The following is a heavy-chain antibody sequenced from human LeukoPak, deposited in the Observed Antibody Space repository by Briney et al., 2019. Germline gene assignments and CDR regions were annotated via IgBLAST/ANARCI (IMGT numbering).Heavy chain of an antibody. CDR3: ARAGGGTRPLGS. J-gene: IGHJ5*02. V-gene: IGHV1-2*04. CDR2: INPNSGDT. CDR1: GYTFTGYY. D-gene: IGHD1-7*01. Sequence: GASVKVSCKASGYTFTGYYIFWVRQAPGQGLEWMGWINPNSGDTNYVQKFQGWVTMNRDTSISTAYMNLSRLRSDDTAIYYCARAGGGTRPLGSWGQGTLVTVSS.